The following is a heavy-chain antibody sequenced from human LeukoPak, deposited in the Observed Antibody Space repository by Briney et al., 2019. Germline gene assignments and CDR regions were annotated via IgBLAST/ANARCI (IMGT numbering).Heavy chain of an antibody. J-gene: IGHJ5*02. V-gene: IGHV3-21*05. CDR1: GFTFSSYS. CDR3: ARDLGAVAGTVPWNWFDP. Sequence: TPGGSLRLSCAASGFTFSSYSMNWVRQAPGKGLEWVSYISSSSSYIYYADSVKGRFTISRDNAKNSLYLQMNSLRAEDTAVYYCARDLGAVAGTVPWNWFDPWGQGTLVTVSS. D-gene: IGHD6-13*01. CDR2: ISSSSSYI.